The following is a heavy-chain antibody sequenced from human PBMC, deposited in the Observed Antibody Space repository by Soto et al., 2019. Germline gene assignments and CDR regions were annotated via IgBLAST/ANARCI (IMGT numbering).Heavy chain of an antibody. V-gene: IGHV4-34*01. CDR3: ARAGKGQPLVAYYRDV. D-gene: IGHD2-8*02. J-gene: IGHJ6*03. CDR1: GGSFSGYY. CDR2: INHSGST. Sequence: SETLSLTCAVYGGSFSGYYWSWIRRPPGKGLEWIGEINHSGSTNYNPSLKSRVTISVDTSKNQFSLKLSSVTAADTAVYYCARAGKGQPLVAYYRDVWGKGTTVTVSS.